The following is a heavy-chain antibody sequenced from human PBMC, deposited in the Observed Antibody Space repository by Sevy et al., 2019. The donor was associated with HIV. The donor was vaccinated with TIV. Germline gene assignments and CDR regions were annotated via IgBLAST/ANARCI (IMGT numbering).Heavy chain of an antibody. CDR2: IRSKANSYAT. D-gene: IGHD4-4*01. CDR3: TRGVDYTYY. Sequence: GGSLRLSCAASGFTFSGSAMHWVRQVSGKGLEWVGRIRSKANSYATAYAASVKGRFTISRDDSKNTAYLQMNSLKTEDTAVYYCTRGVDYTYYWGQGTLVTVSS. V-gene: IGHV3-73*01. CDR1: GFTFSGSA. J-gene: IGHJ4*02.